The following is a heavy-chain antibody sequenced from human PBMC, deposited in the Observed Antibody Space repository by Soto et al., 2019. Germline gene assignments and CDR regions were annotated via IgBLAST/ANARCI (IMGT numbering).Heavy chain of an antibody. CDR2: I. V-gene: IGHV3-23*01. CDR3: AKTDKFNPQSSGRANRFNY. Sequence: EVQLLESGGGLVQPGGSLRLSCAASGFTFISYAMTWVRQAPGKGLARVSTIEVRFTISRDNSKNRVYLQMNSLRAEGTAGYYCAKTDKFNPQSSGRANRFNYWGQGTLVTVSS. J-gene: IGHJ4*02. D-gene: IGHD6-19*01. CDR1: GFTFISYA.